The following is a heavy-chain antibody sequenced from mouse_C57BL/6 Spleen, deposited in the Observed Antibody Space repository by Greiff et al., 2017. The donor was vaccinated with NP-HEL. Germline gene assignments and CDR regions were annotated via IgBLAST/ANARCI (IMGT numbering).Heavy chain of an antibody. D-gene: IGHD2-5*01. V-gene: IGHV1-53*01. J-gene: IGHJ4*01. CDR2: INPSNGGT. Sequence: VQLQQSGTELVKPGASVKLSCKASGYTFTSYWMHWVKQRPGQGLEWIGNINPSNGGTNYNEKFKSKATLTVDKSSSTAYMQLSSLTSEDSAVYYCAITYYSNYDAMDYWGQGTSVTVSS. CDR1: GYTFTSYW. CDR3: AITYYSNYDAMDY.